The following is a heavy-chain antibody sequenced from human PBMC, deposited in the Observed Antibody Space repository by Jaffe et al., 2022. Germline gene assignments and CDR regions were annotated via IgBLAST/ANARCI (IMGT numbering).Heavy chain of an antibody. CDR1: GYNFATYW. J-gene: IGHJ5*02. CDR2: IYPGDSDT. D-gene: IGHD3-10*01. CDR3: VRHRGPRGTYYSEGFDP. Sequence: EVQLVQSGAEVKKPGESLKISCKGSGYNFATYWIGWVRQMPGKGLEWMGIIYPGDSDTRYSPSFQGQASISADKSINTAYLQWSSLKASDTAIYYCVRHRGPRGTYYSEGFDPWGQGTLVTVSS. V-gene: IGHV5-51*01.